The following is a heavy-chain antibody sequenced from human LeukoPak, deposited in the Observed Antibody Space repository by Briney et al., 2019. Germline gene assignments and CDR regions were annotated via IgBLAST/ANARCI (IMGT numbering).Heavy chain of an antibody. J-gene: IGHJ3*02. V-gene: IGHV1-46*01. Sequence: GASVKVSGKASGYTFTSYYMHWVRQAPGQGLEWMGIINPSGGSRSYAQKFQGRVTMTRDTSTSTVYMELSSLRSEDTAVYYCARGSIVGAKTLGFGAFDIWGQGTMVTVSS. CDR3: ARGSIVGAKTLGFGAFDI. CDR2: INPSGGSR. CDR1: GYTFTSYY. D-gene: IGHD1-26*01.